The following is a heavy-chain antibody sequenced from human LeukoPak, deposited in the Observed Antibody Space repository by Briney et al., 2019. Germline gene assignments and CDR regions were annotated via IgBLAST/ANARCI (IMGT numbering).Heavy chain of an antibody. CDR3: ARDRVYPSYMDV. V-gene: IGHV4-38-2*02. CDR1: GYSINSGYY. J-gene: IGHJ6*03. CDR2: IYYSGST. Sequence: KPSETLSLTCTVSGYSINSGYYWGWIRQPPGKGLEWIGYIYYSGSTYYNPSLKSRVTMSVDTSKNQFSLKLSSVTAADTAVYYCARDRVYPSYMDVWGKGTTVTVSS. D-gene: IGHD2-8*01.